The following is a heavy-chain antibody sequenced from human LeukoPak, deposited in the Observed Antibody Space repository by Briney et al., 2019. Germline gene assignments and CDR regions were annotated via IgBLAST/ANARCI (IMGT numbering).Heavy chain of an antibody. Sequence: SETLSLTCTVSGGSISSYYWSWIRQPAGKGLEWIGRIYTSGSTNCNPSLKSRVTMSVDTSKNQFSLKLSSVTAADTAVYYCAREICTNGVCYTRGGFDPWGQGTLVTVSS. CDR1: GGSISSYY. D-gene: IGHD2-8*01. V-gene: IGHV4-4*07. J-gene: IGHJ5*02. CDR2: IYTSGST. CDR3: AREICTNGVCYTRGGFDP.